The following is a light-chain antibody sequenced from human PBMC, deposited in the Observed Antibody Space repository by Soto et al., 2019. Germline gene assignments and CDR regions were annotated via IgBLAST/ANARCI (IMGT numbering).Light chain of an antibody. V-gene: IGKV1-5*01. CDR3: QQYSTFPRT. Sequence: SHLRQPPSSLSASVGDRVTITCLASQSISSWLAWYQQKPGKAPKFLIYDASTLESGVPSRFSGSGSGTEFTLTISSLQPEDFATFYCQQYSTFPRTFGQGTKV. J-gene: IGKJ1*01. CDR1: QSISSW. CDR2: DAS.